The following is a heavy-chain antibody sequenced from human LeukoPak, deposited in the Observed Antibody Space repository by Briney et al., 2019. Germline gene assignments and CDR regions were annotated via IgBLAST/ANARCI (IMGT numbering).Heavy chain of an antibody. J-gene: IGHJ4*02. D-gene: IGHD3-22*01. V-gene: IGHV5-51*01. CDR1: GYMFTNYW. Sequence: GESLKISCKGSGYMFTNYWIGWVRQLPGKGLEWMGIIYPGDSDTRYSPSFQGQVTILVDKSINTAYLQWSSLMATDTAMYYCATLHYYYDSHGPFDYWGQGTLVTVSS. CDR3: ATLHYYYDSHGPFDY. CDR2: IYPGDSDT.